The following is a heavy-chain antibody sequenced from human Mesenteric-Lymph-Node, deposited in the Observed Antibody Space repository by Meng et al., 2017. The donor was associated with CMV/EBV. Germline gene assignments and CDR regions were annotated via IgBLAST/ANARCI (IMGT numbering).Heavy chain of an antibody. Sequence: ASVKVSCKASGYTFTGYYMHWVRQAPGQGLEWMGWINPNSGGTNYAQKFQGRVTMTRDTSISTAYMELSRLRSDDTAVYYCARYPDASDCSSTSCPDAFDIWGQGTMVTVS. CDR3: ARYPDASDCSSTSCPDAFDI. CDR1: GYTFTGYY. D-gene: IGHD2-2*01. J-gene: IGHJ3*02. CDR2: INPNSGGT. V-gene: IGHV1-2*02.